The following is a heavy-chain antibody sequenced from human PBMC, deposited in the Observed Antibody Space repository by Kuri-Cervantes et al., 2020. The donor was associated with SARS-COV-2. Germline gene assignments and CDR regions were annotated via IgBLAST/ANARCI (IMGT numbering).Heavy chain of an antibody. J-gene: IGHJ4*02. CDR2: IGYDGSNK. CDR3: VRDGDHWNFDY. D-gene: IGHD1-1*01. V-gene: IGHV3-33*01. Sequence: GESLKISCAASGFTFSSYGMHWVRQAPGKGLEWVAVIGYDGSNKYYADSVKGRFTISRENAKHMLFLQMNSLRAEDTAVYYCVRDGDHWNFDYWGQGTLVTVSS. CDR1: GFTFSSYG.